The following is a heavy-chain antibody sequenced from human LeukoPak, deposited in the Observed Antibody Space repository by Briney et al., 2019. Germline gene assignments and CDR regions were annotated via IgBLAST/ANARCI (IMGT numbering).Heavy chain of an antibody. CDR3: ARAHFDWFLDAFDI. CDR2: IKQDGSEK. D-gene: IGHD3-9*01. V-gene: IGHV3-7*01. Sequence: GGSLRLSCAASGFSFSNYWIHWVRQAPGKGLEWVANIKQDGSEKYYVDSVKGRFTISRDNAKNSLYLQMNSLRAEDTAVYYCARAHFDWFLDAFDIWGQGTMVTVSS. J-gene: IGHJ3*02. CDR1: GFSFSNYW.